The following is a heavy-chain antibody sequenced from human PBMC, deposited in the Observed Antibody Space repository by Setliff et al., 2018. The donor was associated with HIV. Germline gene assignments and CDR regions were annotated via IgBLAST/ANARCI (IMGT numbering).Heavy chain of an antibody. Sequence: SVKVSCKASGDTFSNYGLNWVRQAPGQGPEWMGGVIPILDITNYAQNFWGRLTISADESTSTTYMELKNLRSEDTAVYHCARSQGDYSGSVQDYNAISAFDKWGQGTLVTVSS. J-gene: IGHJ4*02. CDR3: ARSQGDYSGSVQDYNAISAFDK. CDR1: GDTFSNYG. D-gene: IGHD3-10*01. V-gene: IGHV1-69*10. CDR2: VIPILDIT.